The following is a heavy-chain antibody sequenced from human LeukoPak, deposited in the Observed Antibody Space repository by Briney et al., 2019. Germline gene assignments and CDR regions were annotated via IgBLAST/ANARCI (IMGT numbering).Heavy chain of an antibody. CDR1: GGSISSYD. Sequence: SETLSLTCTVSGGSISSYDWSWIRQPPGKGLEWIGYIYYSGSTNYNPSLKSRVTISVDTSKNQFSLKLSSVTAADTAVYYCARASDALNWYFDLWGRGTLVTVSS. D-gene: IGHD4/OR15-4a*01. CDR2: IYYSGST. J-gene: IGHJ2*01. V-gene: IGHV4-59*08. CDR3: ARASDALNWYFDL.